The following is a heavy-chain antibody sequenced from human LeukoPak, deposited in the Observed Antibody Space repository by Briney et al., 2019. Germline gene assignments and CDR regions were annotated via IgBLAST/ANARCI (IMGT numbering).Heavy chain of an antibody. J-gene: IGHJ5*02. CDR1: GGSISSGSYY. V-gene: IGHV4-61*02. CDR3: ARDRCGGRGIRYCSSRQFDP. CDR2: IYTSGST. D-gene: IGHD2-2*01. Sequence: PSETLSLTCTVSGGSISSGSYYWSWIRQPAGKGLEWIGRIYTSGSTNYNPSLKSRVTISVDTSKNQFSLKLSSVTAADTAVYYCARDRCGGRGIRYCSSRQFDPWGQGTLVTVSS.